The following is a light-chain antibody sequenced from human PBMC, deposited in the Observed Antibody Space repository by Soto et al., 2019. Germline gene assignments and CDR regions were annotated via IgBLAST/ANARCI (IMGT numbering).Light chain of an antibody. J-gene: IGLJ1*01. CDR3: CSYAGSSTYV. CDR1: SGDIGSYNL. Sequence: QSVLTQPASVSGSPGQSITISCTGTSGDIGSYNLVSWYQQHPGKAPKLMMSEDTKRPSGVSNRFSGSKSTFTASLTISGLQAEDEADYYCCSYAGSSTYVFGTGTKVTVL. V-gene: IGLV2-23*01. CDR2: EDT.